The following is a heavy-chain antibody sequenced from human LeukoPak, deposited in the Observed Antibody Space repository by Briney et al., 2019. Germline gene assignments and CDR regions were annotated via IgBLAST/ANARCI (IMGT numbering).Heavy chain of an antibody. Sequence: SETLSLTCTVSGGSISSYYWSWMRQPPGKGLEWIGYIYYSGSTNYNPSLKSRVTISVDTSKNQFSLKLSSVTAADTAVYYCARDSGSYGFDYWGQGTLVTVSS. J-gene: IGHJ4*02. CDR3: ARDSGSYGFDY. V-gene: IGHV4-59*01. D-gene: IGHD5-18*01. CDR2: IYYSGST. CDR1: GGSISSYY.